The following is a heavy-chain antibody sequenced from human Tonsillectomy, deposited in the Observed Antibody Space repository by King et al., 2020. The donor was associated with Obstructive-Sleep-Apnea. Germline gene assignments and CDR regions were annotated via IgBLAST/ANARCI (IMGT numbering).Heavy chain of an antibody. J-gene: IGHJ6*02. CDR1: GGSISSYY. CDR2: IYYSGST. Sequence: QLQESGPGLVKPSETLSLTCTVSGGSISSYYWSWIRQPPGKGLECIGYIYYSGSTNYNPSLKSRVTISVDTSKNQFSLKLSSVTAADTAVYYCARGDSTPYYYYGMDVWGQGTTVTVSS. D-gene: IGHD6-13*01. V-gene: IGHV4-59*01. CDR3: ARGDSTPYYYYGMDV.